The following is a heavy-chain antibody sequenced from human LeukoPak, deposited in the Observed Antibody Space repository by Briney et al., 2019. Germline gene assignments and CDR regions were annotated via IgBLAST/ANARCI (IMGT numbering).Heavy chain of an antibody. J-gene: IGHJ6*03. CDR3: ARITMGATSANFYYYFLDA. D-gene: IGHD3-3*01. Sequence: GGSLRLSCAASGFTFRGYTLHWVRRAPGRGLENVSAIFSHGGSTHYADSVKGRFTVSRDNSKNTLYLQMDSLRAEDMAVYYCARITMGATSANFYYYFLDAWGKGTTVTVSS. CDR2: IFSHGGST. CDR1: GFTFRGYT. V-gene: IGHV3-64*02.